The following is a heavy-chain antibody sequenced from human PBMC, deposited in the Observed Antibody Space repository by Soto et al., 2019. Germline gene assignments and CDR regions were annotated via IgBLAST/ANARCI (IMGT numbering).Heavy chain of an antibody. D-gene: IGHD2-15*01. V-gene: IGHV3-30*18. CDR1: GFTFSSYG. J-gene: IGHJ6*04. Sequence: QVQLVESGGGVVQSGRSMRLSCAASGFTFSSYGMHWVRQAPGKGLEWVAVISYDGSNKYYADSVKGRFTISRDNSNNSLDLQINSLSAEDTAVYYCAKEGGYYGMAFWGKGTTVTVSS. CDR3: AKEGGYYGMAF. CDR2: ISYDGSNK.